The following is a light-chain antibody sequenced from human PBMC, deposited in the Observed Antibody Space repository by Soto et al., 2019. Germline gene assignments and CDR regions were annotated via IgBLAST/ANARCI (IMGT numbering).Light chain of an antibody. V-gene: IGKV3-20*01. J-gene: IGKJ5*01. CDR3: QQYGSSST. Sequence: DIVLTQSPGTPSLSPGARSTLSCRASQSVSSSYLAWYQQKPGQAPRLLIYGASSRPTGIPDRFSGSGSGTDFTLTISRLEPEDFAVYYCQQYGSSSTFGQGTRLEIK. CDR2: GAS. CDR1: QSVSSSY.